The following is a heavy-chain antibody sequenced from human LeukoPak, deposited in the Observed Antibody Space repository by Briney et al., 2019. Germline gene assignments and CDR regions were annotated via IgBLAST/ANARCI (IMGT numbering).Heavy chain of an antibody. V-gene: IGHV3-23*01. J-gene: IGHJ4*02. Sequence: GGSLRLSCAASRFTFNNYAMSWVRQAPGKGLEWVSAISGSGGSTYYADSVKGRFTISRDNSKNTLYLQMNSLRAEDTAVYYCAKANTYYYDSSGYSRHYYFDYWGQGTLVTVSS. D-gene: IGHD3-22*01. CDR3: AKANTYYYDSSGYSRHYYFDY. CDR2: ISGSGGST. CDR1: RFTFNNYA.